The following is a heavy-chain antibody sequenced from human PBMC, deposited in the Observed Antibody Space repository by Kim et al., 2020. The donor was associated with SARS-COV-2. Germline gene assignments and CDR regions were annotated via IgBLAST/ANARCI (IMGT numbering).Heavy chain of an antibody. CDR1: GFTFSNYW. Sequence: GGSLRLSCAASGFTFSNYWMRWVRQAPGKGLEWVANIKRDGSDKYYADSVKGRFTISRANAKNSLSLQMNSQRAEDTAGYYCAREEGRQWQANCYYYGMDVWGQGTTVAGSS. CDR2: IKRDGSDK. J-gene: IGHJ6*02. V-gene: IGHV3-7*01. D-gene: IGHD6-19*01. CDR3: AREEGRQWQANCYYYGMDV.